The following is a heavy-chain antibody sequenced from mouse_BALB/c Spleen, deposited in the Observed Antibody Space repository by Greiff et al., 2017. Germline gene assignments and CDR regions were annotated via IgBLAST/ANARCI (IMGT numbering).Heavy chain of an antibody. V-gene: IGHV5-17*02. Sequence: EVNLVESGGGLVQPGGSRKLSCAASGFTFSSFGMHWVRQAPEKGLEWVAYISSGSSTIYYADTVKGRFTISRDNPKNTLFLQMTSLRSEDTAMYYCARENGRYFDYWGQGTTRTVSS. CDR1: GFTFSSFG. CDR3: ARENGRYFDY. J-gene: IGHJ2*01. CDR2: ISSGSSTI. D-gene: IGHD4-1*01.